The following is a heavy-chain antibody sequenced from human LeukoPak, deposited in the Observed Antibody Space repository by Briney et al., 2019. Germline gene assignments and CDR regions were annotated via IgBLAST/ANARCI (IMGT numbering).Heavy chain of an antibody. D-gene: IGHD4-23*01. CDR3: ARGYGGNSWFDP. CDR1: GFTFSSYW. J-gene: IGHJ5*02. CDR2: INSDGSTT. V-gene: IGHV3-74*01. Sequence: GSLRLSCAASGFTFSSYWMHWVRQAPRKGLVWASRINSDGSTTNYADSVKGRFTISRDNAKNTLYLQMNSLRAEDTAVYYCARGYGGNSWFDPWGQGTLVTVSS.